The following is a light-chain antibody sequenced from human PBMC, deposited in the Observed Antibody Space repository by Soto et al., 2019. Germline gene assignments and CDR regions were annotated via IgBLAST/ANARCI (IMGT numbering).Light chain of an antibody. CDR3: KQYSYYST. V-gene: IGKV1-5*01. CDR2: DVY. Sequence: DIHMTQSPSTLFSSTRDKVTITCRASYSLNGRVVWYRQRPGQDHELLIYDVYTLETGIPSRFSGTGSETEFTLTIRGLHPEDCATYDCKQYSYYSTLGPGTKVDIK. J-gene: IGKJ1*01. CDR1: YSLNGR.